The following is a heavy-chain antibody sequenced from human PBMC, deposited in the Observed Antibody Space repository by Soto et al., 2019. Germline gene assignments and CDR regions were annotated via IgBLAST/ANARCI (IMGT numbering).Heavy chain of an antibody. J-gene: IGHJ4*02. V-gene: IGHV4-39*01. CDR1: GGSISSSSYY. CDR3: ATWTLERLPTPGPFDY. D-gene: IGHD2-21*01. CDR2: FYYSGST. Sequence: LQLQESGPGLVKPSETLSLTCTVSGGSISSSSYYWGWIRQPPGKGLEWIGSFYYSGSTYYNPSLRSRVPLSVDTSKNQFSLKLSSVTGADTAMYYCATWTLERLPTPGPFDYWGQGTLVTVSS.